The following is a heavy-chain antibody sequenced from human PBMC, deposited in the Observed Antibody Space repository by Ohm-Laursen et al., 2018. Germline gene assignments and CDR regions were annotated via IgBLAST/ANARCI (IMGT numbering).Heavy chain of an antibody. J-gene: IGHJ5*02. Sequence: SLRLSCAASGFTFSDYYITWIRQAPGKGLEWVSYISASGITMYYADSVKGRFTISRDDAKNSLYLQMNSLRADDTAVYYCARGAYASWGQGTLVTVSS. D-gene: IGHD3-16*01. CDR1: GFTFSDYY. CDR2: ISASGITM. CDR3: ARGAYAS. V-gene: IGHV3-11*04.